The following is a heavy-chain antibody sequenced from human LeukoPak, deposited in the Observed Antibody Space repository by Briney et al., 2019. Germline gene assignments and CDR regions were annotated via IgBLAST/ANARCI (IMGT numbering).Heavy chain of an antibody. CDR3: VRGKNGDSLLDY. CDR1: GFTFSSYW. V-gene: IGHV3-74*01. CDR2: INSDGSST. D-gene: IGHD4-17*01. Sequence: GGSLRLSCAASGFTFSSYWMHWVRQAPGKGLVWVSRINSDGSSTRHADSVKGRFTVSRDNAKNTLYLQMNGLRAEDTAVYYCVRGKNGDSLLDYWGQGTLVTVSS. J-gene: IGHJ4*02.